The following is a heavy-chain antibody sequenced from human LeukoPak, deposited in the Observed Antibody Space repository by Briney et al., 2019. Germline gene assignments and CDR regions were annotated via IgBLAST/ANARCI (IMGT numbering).Heavy chain of an antibody. CDR1: GFTVSSNY. CDR2: IRSKAYGGTT. CDR3: TRVGYYDFWSGYSN. D-gene: IGHD3-3*01. Sequence: GGSLRLSCAASGFTVSSNYMSWVRQAPGKGLEWVGFIRSKAYGGTTEYAASVKGRFTISRDDSKSIAYLQMNSLKTEDTAVYYCTRVGYYDFWSGYSNWGQGTLVTVSS. J-gene: IGHJ4*02. V-gene: IGHV3-49*04.